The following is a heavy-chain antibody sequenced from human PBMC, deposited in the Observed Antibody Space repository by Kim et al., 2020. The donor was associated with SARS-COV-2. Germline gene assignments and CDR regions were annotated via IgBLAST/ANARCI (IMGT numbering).Heavy chain of an antibody. D-gene: IGHD1-1*01. CDR3: AREGQSSGRAGTYDV. V-gene: IGHV3-30*01. Sequence: AYVKGRFTVSRDNTNNVMFLQLDSLRPEDTAVYYCAREGQSSGRAGTYDVWGRGTLVTVSS. J-gene: IGHJ3*01.